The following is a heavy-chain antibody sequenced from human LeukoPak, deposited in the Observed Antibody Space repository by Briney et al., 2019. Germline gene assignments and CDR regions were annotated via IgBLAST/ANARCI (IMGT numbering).Heavy chain of an antibody. V-gene: IGHV3-11*04. Sequence: GGSLRLSCAASGFTFSDYYTSWMRQAPGKGLEWVSYISSSGSTIYYADSVKGRFTISRDNAKNSLYLQMNSLRAEDTAVYYCARRDGYNSYYFDYWGQGTLVTVSS. CDR2: ISSSGSTI. J-gene: IGHJ4*02. CDR1: GFTFSDYY. CDR3: ARRDGYNSYYFDY. D-gene: IGHD5-24*01.